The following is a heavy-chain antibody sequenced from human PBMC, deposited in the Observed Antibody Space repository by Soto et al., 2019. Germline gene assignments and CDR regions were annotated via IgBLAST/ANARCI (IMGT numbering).Heavy chain of an antibody. CDR1: GVSISSGGYS. D-gene: IGHD6-13*01. V-gene: IGHV4-30-2*01. Sequence: PSETLSLTCAVSGVSISSGGYSWSWIRQPPGKGLEWIGEIYHSGSTNDNPSLKSRVTISVDKSKNQFSLKLSSVTAADTAVYYCARAAMGGSSWPFDYWGQGTLVTVSS. CDR3: ARAAMGGSSWPFDY. CDR2: IYHSGST. J-gene: IGHJ4*02.